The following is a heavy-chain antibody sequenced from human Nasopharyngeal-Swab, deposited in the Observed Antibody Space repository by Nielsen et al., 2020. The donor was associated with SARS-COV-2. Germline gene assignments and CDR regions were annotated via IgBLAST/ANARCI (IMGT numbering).Heavy chain of an antibody. J-gene: IGHJ4*02. V-gene: IGHV4-39*02. CDR1: GGSISSSSYY. CDR2: IYYSGSA. Sequence: SETLSLTCTVSGGSISSSSYYWGWIGQPPGKGLEWIGSIYYSGSAYYNPSLKSQVTISVDTSKNQFSLKLSSVTAADTAVYYCARDLLYSSSSDGYRGQGTLVTVSS. CDR3: ARDLLYSSSSDGY. D-gene: IGHD6-6*01.